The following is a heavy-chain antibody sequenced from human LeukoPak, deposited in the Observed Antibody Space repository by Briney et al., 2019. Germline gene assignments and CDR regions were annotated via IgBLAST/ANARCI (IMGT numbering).Heavy chain of an antibody. CDR1: GFTFSNAW. Sequence: PGGSLRLSCAASGFTFSNAWMNWVRQAPGKGLEWVGHIKSKNDGGTTDYAAPVKGRVTISRDDSKNTVYLQMTSLKTEDTAVYYCVTVIRLKDVDYWGQGTLVTVSS. CDR3: VTVIRLKDVDY. V-gene: IGHV3-15*01. D-gene: IGHD6-19*01. J-gene: IGHJ4*02. CDR2: IKSKNDGGTT.